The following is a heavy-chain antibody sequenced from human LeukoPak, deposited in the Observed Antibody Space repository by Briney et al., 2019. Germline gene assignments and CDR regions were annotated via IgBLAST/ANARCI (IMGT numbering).Heavy chain of an antibody. Sequence: GGSLRLSCAASGFTFSNYGMHWVRQAPGKGVEWVAVVSYDGSNKHYADSVKGRFTISRDNAKNTLHLQMNSLRAEDTAVYYCAKENVLYSGSYGSPDYWGQGTLVTVSS. CDR2: VSYDGSNK. V-gene: IGHV3-30*18. D-gene: IGHD1-26*01. J-gene: IGHJ4*02. CDR3: AKENVLYSGSYGSPDY. CDR1: GFTFSNYG.